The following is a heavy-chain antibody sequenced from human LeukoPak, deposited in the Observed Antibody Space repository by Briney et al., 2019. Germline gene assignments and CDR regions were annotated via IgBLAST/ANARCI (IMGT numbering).Heavy chain of an antibody. Sequence: SVKVSCKASGGTFSSYAISWVRQAPGQGLEWMGRIIPIFGIANYSQKFQGRVTITADKSTSTAYMELSSLRSEDTAVYYCARGRGYYDSSGYFDYWGQGTLVTVSS. CDR1: GGTFSSYA. V-gene: IGHV1-69*04. J-gene: IGHJ4*02. D-gene: IGHD3-22*01. CDR3: ARGRGYYDSSGYFDY. CDR2: IIPIFGIA.